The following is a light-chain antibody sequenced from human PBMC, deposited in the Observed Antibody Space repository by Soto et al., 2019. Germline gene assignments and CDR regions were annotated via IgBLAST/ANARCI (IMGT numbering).Light chain of an antibody. CDR3: ASWDDSLEGVV. CDR2: SQN. CDR1: SSNIGGNP. J-gene: IGLJ2*01. V-gene: IGLV1-44*01. Sequence: QSVVTQPASASGTPGQRVIISCSGSSSNIGGNPVNWYQQLPGTAPKLLIYSQNERPSGVPDRFSASKSVTTASLAINGLQSEDEADYYCASWDDSLEGVVFGGGTKLTVL.